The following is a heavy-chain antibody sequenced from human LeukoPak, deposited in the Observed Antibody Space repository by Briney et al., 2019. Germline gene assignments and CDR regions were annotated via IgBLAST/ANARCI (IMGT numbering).Heavy chain of an antibody. Sequence: SETLSLTCTVSGASIRSSYWSWLRQPPGKGLEWIGYIYYTGSTNSNPSLKSRVTVSVDTSKNQFSLKLSSVTAADTAVYYCASYSSRGYNDAFDNWGQGTMVTVSS. CDR2: IYYTGST. CDR1: GASIRSSY. V-gene: IGHV4-59*12. D-gene: IGHD6-13*01. CDR3: ASYSSRGYNDAFDN. J-gene: IGHJ3*02.